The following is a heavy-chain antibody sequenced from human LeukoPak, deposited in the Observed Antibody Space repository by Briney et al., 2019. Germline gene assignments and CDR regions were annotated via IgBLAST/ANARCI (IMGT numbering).Heavy chain of an antibody. CDR2: IYHSGST. D-gene: IGHD3-9*01. CDR3: AREGGLRYFDWLFDYFDY. CDR1: GGSISSSNW. J-gene: IGHJ4*02. V-gene: IGHV4-4*02. Sequence: SETLSLTCAVSGGSISSSNWRSWARQPPGKGLEWIGEIYHSGSTNYNPSLKSRVTISVDKSKNQFSLKLSSVTAADTAVYYCAREGGLRYFDWLFDYFDYWGQGTLVTVSS.